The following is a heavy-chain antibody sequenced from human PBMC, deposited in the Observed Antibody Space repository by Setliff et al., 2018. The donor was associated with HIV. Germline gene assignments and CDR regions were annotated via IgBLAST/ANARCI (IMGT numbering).Heavy chain of an antibody. V-gene: IGHV4-4*09. CDR1: GDSISSYS. J-gene: IGHJ5*02. D-gene: IGHD3-10*01. Sequence: SETLSLTCTVSGDSISSYSWNWIRQSPGGGLEWIGFIFSSGSPKYNPSLQSRVTMSIDTSKNQFSLRLTSVTAADTAVYYCARRIDDSGSFPDKNWFDTWGQGSLVTVSS. CDR3: ARRIDDSGSFPDKNWFDT. CDR2: IFSSGSP.